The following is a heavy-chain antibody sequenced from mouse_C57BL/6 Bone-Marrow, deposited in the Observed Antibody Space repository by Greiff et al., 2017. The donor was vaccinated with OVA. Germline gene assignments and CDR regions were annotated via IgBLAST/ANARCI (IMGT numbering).Heavy chain of an antibody. CDR1: GYTFTSYW. CDR3: ARGDYDGSTPYYLDY. V-gene: IGHV1-55*01. D-gene: IGHD1-1*01. CDR2: IYPGSGST. Sequence: QVQLQQPGAELVKPGASVKMSCKASGYTFTSYWITWVKQRPGQGLEWIGDIYPGSGSTNYNEKFKSKATLTVDTSSSTAYMQLSSLTSTDSAVYYCARGDYDGSTPYYLDYWGQGTTLTVAS. J-gene: IGHJ2*01.